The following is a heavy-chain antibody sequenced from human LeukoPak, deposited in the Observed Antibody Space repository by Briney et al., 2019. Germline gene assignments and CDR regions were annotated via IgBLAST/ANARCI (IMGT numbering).Heavy chain of an antibody. CDR1: GLTVSSSY. D-gene: IGHD3-10*01. CDR3: AKSKFPSGVYYFDS. Sequence: GGSLRLSCAASGLTVSSSYMSWVRQAPGKGLECVSFIYSGGSTYYADSVKGRFTISRDNSKNTLYLQMNRLRAEDTAVYYCAKSKFPSGVYYFDSWGQGTLLTVSP. V-gene: IGHV3-66*01. J-gene: IGHJ4*02. CDR2: IYSGGST.